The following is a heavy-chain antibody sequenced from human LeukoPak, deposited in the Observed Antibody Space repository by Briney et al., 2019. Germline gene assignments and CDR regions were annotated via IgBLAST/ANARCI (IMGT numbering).Heavy chain of an antibody. CDR2: INPTGGST. CDR3: ARVGAVAGTGVFDY. Sequence: ASVKVSCKASGYTFTDYYMHWVRQAPGQGLEWMGIINPTGGSTSYAQKFQGRVTMTRDTSISTAYMELSRLRSDDTAVYYCARVGAVAGTGVFDYWGQGTLVTVSS. CDR1: GYTFTDYY. D-gene: IGHD6-19*01. V-gene: IGHV1-46*01. J-gene: IGHJ4*02.